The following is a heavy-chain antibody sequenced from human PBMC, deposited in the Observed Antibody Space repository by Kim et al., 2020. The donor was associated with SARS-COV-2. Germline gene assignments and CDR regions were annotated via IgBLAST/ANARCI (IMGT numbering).Heavy chain of an antibody. V-gene: IGHV5-51*01. J-gene: IGHJ4*02. D-gene: IGHD1-1*01. Sequence: TKYSPSFQGQITSSADRSINTAYLQWSSLKASDTAIYYCTRPDVNWSFDSWGQGTLVTVSS. CDR2: T. CDR3: TRPDVNWSFDS.